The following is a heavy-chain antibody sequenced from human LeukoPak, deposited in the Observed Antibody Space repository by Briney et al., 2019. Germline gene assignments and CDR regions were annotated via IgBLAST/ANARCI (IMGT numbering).Heavy chain of an antibody. D-gene: IGHD2-15*01. J-gene: IGHJ6*03. CDR1: GGTFSSYA. CDR2: IIPIFGTA. V-gene: IGHV1-69*05. Sequence: ASVKVSCKASGGTFSSYAISWVRQAPGQGLEWMGGIIPIFGTANYAQKFQGRVTITTDESTSTAYMELSSLRSEDTAVYYCASTGRYCSGGSCYSHYYYYMDVWGKGTTVTVSS. CDR3: ASTGRYCSGGSCYSHYYYYMDV.